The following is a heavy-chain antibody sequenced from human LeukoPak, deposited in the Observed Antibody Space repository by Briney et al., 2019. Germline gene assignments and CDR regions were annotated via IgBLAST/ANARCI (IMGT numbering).Heavy chain of an antibody. V-gene: IGHV1-3*01. D-gene: IGHD3-10*01. Sequence: GASVKVSCKASGYTFTNYNMHWIRQAPGQRLEWMGWINPGNGNTQYSQKFQGRVTITRDTSASTAYMELSSLRSEDTAVYYCARGLWLGELSSDYWGQGTLVTVSS. CDR2: INPGNGNT. J-gene: IGHJ4*02. CDR1: GYTFTNYN. CDR3: ARGLWLGELSSDY.